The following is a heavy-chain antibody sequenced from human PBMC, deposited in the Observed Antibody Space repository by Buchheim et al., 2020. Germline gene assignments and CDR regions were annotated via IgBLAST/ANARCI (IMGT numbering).Heavy chain of an antibody. V-gene: IGHV3-30*03. D-gene: IGHD2-15*01. Sequence: QVHLVESGGGVVQPGRSLRLSCAASGFTFSSYGMNWVRQAPGKGLEWVAVISYDGGNKYYADSVKGRFTISRDNSKNTVSLQMNSLRGEDTAVYYCARATHCSGGTCYSYYYYYNMDVWGQGTT. CDR2: ISYDGGNK. CDR3: ARATHCSGGTCYSYYYYYNMDV. J-gene: IGHJ6*02. CDR1: GFTFSSYG.